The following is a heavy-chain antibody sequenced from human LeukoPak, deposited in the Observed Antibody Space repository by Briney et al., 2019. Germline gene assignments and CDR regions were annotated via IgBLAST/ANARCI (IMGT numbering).Heavy chain of an antibody. CDR2: ISGSGGST. CDR3: AKNLRSGYYRWFDP. CDR1: GFTFSSYA. V-gene: IGHV3-23*01. J-gene: IGHJ5*02. Sequence: PGGSLRLSCAASGFTFSSYAMSWVRQAPGKGLEWVSAISGSGGSTYYAGSVKGRFTISRDNSKNTLYLQMNSLRTEDTAVYYCAKNLRSGYYRWFDPWGQGTLVTVSS. D-gene: IGHD3-22*01.